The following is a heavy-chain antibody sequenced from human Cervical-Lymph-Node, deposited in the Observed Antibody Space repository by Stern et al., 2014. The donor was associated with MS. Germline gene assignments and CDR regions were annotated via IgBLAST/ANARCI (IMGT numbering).Heavy chain of an antibody. CDR2: IYPVDSYT. V-gene: IGHV5-51*01. D-gene: IGHD4-17*01. Sequence: MQLVQSGAEVKKPGESLQITCKGSGYSFPANWIAWVRQMPGQGLERMGIIYPVDSYTRYSPSFQGQFTISADNSISTAYLQWSSLKASDTAMYYCARDYGDYAFDYWGQGTLVTVSS. J-gene: IGHJ4*02. CDR1: GYSFPANW. CDR3: ARDYGDYAFDY.